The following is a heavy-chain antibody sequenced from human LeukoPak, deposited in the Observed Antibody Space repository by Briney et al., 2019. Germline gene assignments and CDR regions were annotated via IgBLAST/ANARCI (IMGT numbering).Heavy chain of an antibody. V-gene: IGHV4-34*01. Sequence: SETLSLTCAVYGGSFSGYYWSWIRQPPGKGLEWIGEINHSGSTNYNPSLKSRVTISVDTSKNQVSLNLSSVTAADTAVYYCARHENDVVVVPGRPFVSWGQGTLVIVSS. CDR3: ARHENDVVVVPGRPFVS. J-gene: IGHJ5*01. CDR2: INHSGST. CDR1: GGSFSGYY. D-gene: IGHD2-2*01.